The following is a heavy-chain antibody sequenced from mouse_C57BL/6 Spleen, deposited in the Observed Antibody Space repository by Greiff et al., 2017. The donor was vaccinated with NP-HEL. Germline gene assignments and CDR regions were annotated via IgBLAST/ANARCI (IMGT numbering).Heavy chain of an antibody. J-gene: IGHJ4*01. V-gene: IGHV2-6-1*01. Sequence: VQLQQSGPGLVAPSQSLSITCTVSGFSLTSYGVHWVRQPPGKGLEWLVVIWSDGSTTYNSALKSRLSISKDNSKSQVFLKMNSLQTDDTAMYYCARHGLLREGALDYWGQGTSVTVSS. CDR3: ARHGLLREGALDY. CDR2: IWSDGST. CDR1: GFSLTSYG. D-gene: IGHD1-1*01.